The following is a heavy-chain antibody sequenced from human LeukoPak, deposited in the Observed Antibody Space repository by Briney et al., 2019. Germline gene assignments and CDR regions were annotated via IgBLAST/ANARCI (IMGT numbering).Heavy chain of an antibody. J-gene: IGHJ4*02. CDR3: ATDLPRYYDSTSMLSSY. Sequence: GASVKVSCKASGYTFTSYGISWVRQAPGQGLEWMGWISAYNGNTNYAQKFQGRVTMTEDTSTDTAYMELSSLRSEDTPVYYCATDLPRYYDSTSMLSSYWGQGTLVTVSS. CDR2: ISAYNGNT. V-gene: IGHV1-18*01. D-gene: IGHD3-22*01. CDR1: GYTFTSYG.